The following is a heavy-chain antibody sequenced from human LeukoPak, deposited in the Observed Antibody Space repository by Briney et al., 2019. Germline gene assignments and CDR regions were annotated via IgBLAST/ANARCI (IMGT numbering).Heavy chain of an antibody. CDR1: GGSISSSNYY. D-gene: IGHD4-17*01. J-gene: IGHJ4*02. V-gene: IGHV4-39*01. CDR3: ARHATVTSFTFAH. Sequence: SETLPLTCTVSGGSISSSNYYWGWIRQPPGKGLEWIGSIYYSGNTYYNPSLKSRVTISVDTSKNQFSLELNSVTATDTAVYYCARHATVTSFTFAHWGQGSLVTVSS. CDR2: IYYSGNT.